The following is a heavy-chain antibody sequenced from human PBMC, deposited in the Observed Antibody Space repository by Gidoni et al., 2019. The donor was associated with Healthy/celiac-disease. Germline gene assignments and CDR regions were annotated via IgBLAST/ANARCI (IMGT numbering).Heavy chain of an antibody. Sequence: QVQLQESGPGLVKPSETLSLTCTVSGGSISSYYWSWIRQPPGKGLEWIGYIYYSGSTNYNPSLKSRVTISVDTSKNQFSLKLSSVTAADTAVYYCARFLETPGDYYYGMDVWGQGTTVTVSS. CDR1: GGSISSYY. V-gene: IGHV4-59*01. J-gene: IGHJ6*02. CDR2: IYYSGST. CDR3: ARFLETPGDYYYGMDV.